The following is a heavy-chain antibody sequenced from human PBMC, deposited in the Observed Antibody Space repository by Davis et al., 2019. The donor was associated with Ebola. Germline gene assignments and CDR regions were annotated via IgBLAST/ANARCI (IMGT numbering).Heavy chain of an antibody. Sequence: GESLKVSCKGSGYSFTSYWITWVRQMPGKGLEWMGIINPGDSDARYSPSLQGQVTISTDKSISTAYLQWSSLKASDTAMYYCARHHKEYDFPDVWGKGTTVTVSS. CDR1: GYSFTSYW. V-gene: IGHV5-51*01. D-gene: IGHD3-3*01. J-gene: IGHJ6*04. CDR3: ARHHKEYDFPDV. CDR2: INPGDSDA.